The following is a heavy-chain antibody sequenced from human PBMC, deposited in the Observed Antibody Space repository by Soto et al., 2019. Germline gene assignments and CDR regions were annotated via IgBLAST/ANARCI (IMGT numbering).Heavy chain of an antibody. CDR2: ISAYNGNT. D-gene: IGHD3-16*01. CDR3: ARDGALGENYYSYGMDV. Sequence: QVQLVQSGAEVKKPGASVKVSCKASGYTFTSYGISWVRQAPGQGLEWMGWISAYNGNTNYAQKLQGRVTMTTDTSSSTAYMELRSLRSDDTAVYYCARDGALGENYYSYGMDVWGQGTTVTVSS. CDR1: GYTFTSYG. J-gene: IGHJ6*02. V-gene: IGHV1-18*01.